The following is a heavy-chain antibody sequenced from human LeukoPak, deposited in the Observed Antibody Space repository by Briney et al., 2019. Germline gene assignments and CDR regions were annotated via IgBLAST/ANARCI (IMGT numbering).Heavy chain of an antibody. Sequence: ASVKVSCKASGYTFTGYYMHWVRQAPGQGLEWMGWINPNSGGTNYAQKFQGRVTMTRDTSISTAYVELSRLRSDDTAVYYCARTDYGGNSPPDYWGQGTLVTVSS. D-gene: IGHD4-23*01. CDR3: ARTDYGGNSPPDY. V-gene: IGHV1-2*02. J-gene: IGHJ4*02. CDR1: GYTFTGYY. CDR2: INPNSGGT.